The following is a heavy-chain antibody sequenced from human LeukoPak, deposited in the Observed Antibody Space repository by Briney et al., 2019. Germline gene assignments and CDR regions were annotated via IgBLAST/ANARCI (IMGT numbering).Heavy chain of an antibody. J-gene: IGHJ3*02. V-gene: IGHV3-30*02. CDR3: ARGPSTVTTLADAFDI. CDR2: IRYDGSNK. CDR1: GFTFSSYG. Sequence: GGSLRLSCAASGFTFSSYGMHWVRQAPGKGLEWVAFIRYDGSNKYYADSVKGRFTISRDNSKNTLYLQMNSLRAEDTAVYYCARGPSTVTTLADAFDIWGQGTMVTVSS. D-gene: IGHD4-17*01.